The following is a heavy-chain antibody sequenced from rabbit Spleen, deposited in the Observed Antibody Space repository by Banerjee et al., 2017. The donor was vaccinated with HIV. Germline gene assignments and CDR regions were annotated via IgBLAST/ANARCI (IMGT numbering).Heavy chain of an antibody. V-gene: IGHV1S40*01. CDR1: GVSFSSSYW. J-gene: IGHJ4*01. D-gene: IGHD4-1*01. CDR3: ARDIDGRGWGAINL. Sequence: QSLEESGGDLVKPGASLTLTCTASGVSFSSSYWICWVRQAPGKGLEWIACIDVTKGGNTYYTSWAKGRFTISKTSSTTVALQINSLTAADTATYFCARDIDGRGWGAINLWGPGTLVTVS. CDR2: IDVTKGGNT.